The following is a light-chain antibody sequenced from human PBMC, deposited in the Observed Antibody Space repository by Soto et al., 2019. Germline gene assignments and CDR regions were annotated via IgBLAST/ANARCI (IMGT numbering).Light chain of an antibody. CDR1: SSNIGSNT. CDR2: SNH. V-gene: IGLV1-44*01. CDR3: AAWDGSLNDYV. J-gene: IGLJ1*01. Sequence: QSVLTQPPSASGTPGQRVTISCSGSSSNIGSNTVNWYQQLPGTAPKLLIYSNHQRPSGVPDRFSGSKSGTSASLAISGLQSEDEADYYCAAWDGSLNDYVFGTGTKLTVL.